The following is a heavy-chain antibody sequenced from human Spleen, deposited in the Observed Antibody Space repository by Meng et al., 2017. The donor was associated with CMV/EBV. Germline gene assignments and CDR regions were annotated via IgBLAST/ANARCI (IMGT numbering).Heavy chain of an antibody. V-gene: IGHV3-7*01. CDR3: ARDESAYGGPTTD. D-gene: IGHD4-23*01. J-gene: IGHJ4*02. CDR1: GFTFSSYW. Sequence: GESLKISCAASGFTFSSYWMSWVRQAPGKGLEWVANIKQDGSEKYYVDSVKGRFSISRDNTKNSLFLQMNSLRAEDTALYYCARDESAYGGPTTDWGQGTLVTVSS. CDR2: IKQDGSEK.